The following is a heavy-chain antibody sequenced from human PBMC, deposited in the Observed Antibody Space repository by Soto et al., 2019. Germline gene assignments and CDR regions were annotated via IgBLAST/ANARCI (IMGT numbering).Heavy chain of an antibody. J-gene: IGHJ6*01. V-gene: IGHV4-30-2*01. CDR2: IYYTGST. Sequence: TXALSCAFSGFSIGIGGDSWSWIRQPPGNVLEWLGFIYYTGSTYYNPSLKSRVTLSAERSKNQFSLNLTSVTAADQPLYFCATATKRTPHRWEVWGPPTTLTLSS. CDR1: GFSIGIGGDS. D-gene: IGHD6-25*01. CDR3: ATATKRTPHRWEV.